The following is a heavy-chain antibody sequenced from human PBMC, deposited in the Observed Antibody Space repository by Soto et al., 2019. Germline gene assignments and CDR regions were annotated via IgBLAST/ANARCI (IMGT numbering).Heavy chain of an antibody. D-gene: IGHD3-10*01. Sequence: QLLLQQSGPGLLKPSETLSLPCTVSGDSFRSRDHYWGWIRQPPGKGLEWIGSIFYSGSTYYNPSLKSRVTISVDTSKNQVSLKLSSVTAADTAVYYCAKHDRGDVTDFWGQGTLVAVSS. CDR1: GDSFRSRDHY. CDR2: IFYSGST. CDR3: AKHDRGDVTDF. V-gene: IGHV4-39*01. J-gene: IGHJ4*02.